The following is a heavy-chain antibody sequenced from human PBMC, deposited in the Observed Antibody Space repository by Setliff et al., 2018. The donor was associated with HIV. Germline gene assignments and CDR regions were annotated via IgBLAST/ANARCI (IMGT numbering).Heavy chain of an antibody. CDR2: IHTTGST. CDR1: GDSISRGSYY. CDR3: AKRTFGSGRLDP. D-gene: IGHD3-16*01. Sequence: PSETLSLTCSVSGDSISRGSYYWSWIRLPAGKGLEWIGQIHTTGSTNYNPSLKSRVTISMDTSKNQFSLNLNSVTATDTAVYYCAKRTFGSGRLDPWGQGTLVTVSS. J-gene: IGHJ5*02. V-gene: IGHV4-61*09.